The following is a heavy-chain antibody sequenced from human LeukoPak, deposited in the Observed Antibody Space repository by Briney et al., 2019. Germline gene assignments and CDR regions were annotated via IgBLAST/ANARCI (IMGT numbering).Heavy chain of an antibody. D-gene: IGHD6-13*01. CDR3: ARDPVAAAGVDFYY. J-gene: IGHJ4*02. Sequence: SETLSLTCTVSGGSISNSYWSWIRQPAGKGLEWIGRIYSSGSTNYNPSLKSRVTMSVDTSKNQFSLKVTSVTAADTAVYYCARDPVAAAGVDFYYWGQGTLVTVSS. V-gene: IGHV4-4*07. CDR2: IYSSGST. CDR1: GGSISNSY.